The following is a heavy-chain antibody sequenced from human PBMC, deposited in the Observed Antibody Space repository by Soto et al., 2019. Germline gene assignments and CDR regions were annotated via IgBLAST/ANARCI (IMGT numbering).Heavy chain of an antibody. CDR2: INTDGSDT. V-gene: IGHV3-74*01. CDR3: TRGAPSGWSH. Sequence: LRLSCAASGITFSTYWMHWVRQPPGKGLVWVSAINTDGSDTSYADSVKGRFTISRDNAKNTLYLQMNSLRAEDTAAYFCTRGAPSGWSHWGQGTLVTVSS. D-gene: IGHD6-19*01. J-gene: IGHJ4*02. CDR1: GITFSTYW.